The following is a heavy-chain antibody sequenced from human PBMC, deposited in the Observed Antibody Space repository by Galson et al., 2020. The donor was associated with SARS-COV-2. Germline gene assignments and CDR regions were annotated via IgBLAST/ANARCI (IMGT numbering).Heavy chain of an antibody. CDR1: GGSVTSGSYY. CDR3: ARSSSLGSGGYSNWFDP. J-gene: IGHJ5*02. V-gene: IGHV4-61*01. CDR2: IYYSGST. D-gene: IGHD1-26*01. Sequence: SETLSLTCTVSGGSVTSGSYYWSWIRQPPGTGLEWIGHIYYSGSTNYNPSLKSRVTISVDTSKNQFSLKVTSVTAADTAVYYCARSSSLGSGGYSNWFDPWGQGTLVTVSS.